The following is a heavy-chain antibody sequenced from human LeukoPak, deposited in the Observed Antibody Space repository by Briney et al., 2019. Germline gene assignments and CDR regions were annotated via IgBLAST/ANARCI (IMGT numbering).Heavy chain of an antibody. CDR3: ASTPAAPAEYFQH. D-gene: IGHD2-15*01. CDR2: IYYSGST. Sequence: SETLSLTCTVSGGSISSGGYYWSWIRQHPGKGLEWIGYIYYSGSTYYNPSLKSRVTISVDTPKNQFSLKLSSVTAADTAVYYCASTPAAPAEYFQHWGQGTLVTVSS. V-gene: IGHV4-31*03. J-gene: IGHJ1*01. CDR1: GGSISSGGYY.